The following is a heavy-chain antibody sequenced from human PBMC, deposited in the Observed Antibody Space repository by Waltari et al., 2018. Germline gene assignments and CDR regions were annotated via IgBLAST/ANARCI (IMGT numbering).Heavy chain of an antibody. Sequence: EVQLVESGGGLVQPGRSLRLSCAASGFTFDDYAMHWVRQAPGKGLEWVSGISGNSGSIGYADSVKGRFTISRDNAKNSLYLQMNSLRAEDTALYYCARAYSSSSHFDYWGQGTLVTVSS. J-gene: IGHJ4*02. CDR2: ISGNSGSI. V-gene: IGHV3-9*01. CDR3: ARAYSSSSHFDY. CDR1: GFTFDDYA. D-gene: IGHD6-6*01.